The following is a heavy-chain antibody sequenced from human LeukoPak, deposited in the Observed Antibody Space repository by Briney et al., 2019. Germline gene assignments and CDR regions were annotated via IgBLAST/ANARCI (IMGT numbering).Heavy chain of an antibody. Sequence: GASVKVSCKASGGTFSSYAISWVRQAPGQGLEWMGGIIPIFGTANYAQKFQGRVTITADESTSTAYMELSSLRSEDTAVYYCAREDIVLMVYAATLRNYGMDVWGQGTTVTVSS. CDR1: GGTFSSYA. D-gene: IGHD2-8*01. V-gene: IGHV1-69*13. CDR2: IIPIFGTA. J-gene: IGHJ6*02. CDR3: AREDIVLMVYAATLRNYGMDV.